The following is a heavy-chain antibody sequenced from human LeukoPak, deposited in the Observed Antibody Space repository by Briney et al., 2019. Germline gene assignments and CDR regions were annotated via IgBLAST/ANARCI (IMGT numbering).Heavy chain of an antibody. D-gene: IGHD6-19*01. CDR3: VRDLERAIAVAGTAGDY. V-gene: IGHV1-18*01. CDR2: ISAYNGNT. CDR1: GYTFTSYG. J-gene: IGHJ4*02. Sequence: ASVKVSCKASGYTFTSYGISWVRQAPGQGLEWMGWISAYNGNTNYAQKLQGRVTMTTDTSTSTAYMELRSLRSDDTAVYYCVRDLERAIAVAGTAGDYWGQGTLVTVSS.